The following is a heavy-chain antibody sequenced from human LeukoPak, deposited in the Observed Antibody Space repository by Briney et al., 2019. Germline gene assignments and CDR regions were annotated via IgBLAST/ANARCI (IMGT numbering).Heavy chain of an antibody. V-gene: IGHV3-23*01. CDR2: ISGSGDTT. D-gene: IGHD3-10*02. CDR3: AELGITMIGGV. CDR1: GFSFRLYG. J-gene: IGHJ6*04. Sequence: GSLRLSCAASGFSFRLYGMTWVRQAPGKGLEWVSGISGSGDTTYYADSVKGRFTISRDNAKNSLYLQMNSLRAEDTAVYYCAELGITMIGGVWGKGTTVTISS.